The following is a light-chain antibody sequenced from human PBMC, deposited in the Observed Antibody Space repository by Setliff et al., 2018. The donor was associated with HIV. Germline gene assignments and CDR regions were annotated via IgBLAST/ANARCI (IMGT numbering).Light chain of an antibody. CDR2: EVN. CDR1: SSDVGGYNY. J-gene: IGLJ2*01. V-gene: IGLV2-8*01. CDR3: CSYVFGDNGI. Sequence: QSALTQSPSAAGSPGQSVTISCTGTSSDVGGYNYVSWHQQHPGKAPTVIIYEVNKRPSGISNRFSGSKTGNSASLTISGLHTEDEADYYCCSYVFGDNGIFGGGTK.